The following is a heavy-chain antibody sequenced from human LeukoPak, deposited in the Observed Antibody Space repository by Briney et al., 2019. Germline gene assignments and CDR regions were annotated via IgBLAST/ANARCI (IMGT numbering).Heavy chain of an antibody. CDR1: GFTFSSYE. Sequence: PGGSLRLSCAASGFTFSSYEMNWVRQAPGQGLECVSYISSSGSSIYYADSVKGRFTISRDNAKNSLYLQMNSLRAEDTAVYYCARAGSALPCFDYWGQGTLVTVSS. CDR3: ARAGSALPCFDY. D-gene: IGHD6-19*01. J-gene: IGHJ4*02. CDR2: ISSSGSSI. V-gene: IGHV3-48*03.